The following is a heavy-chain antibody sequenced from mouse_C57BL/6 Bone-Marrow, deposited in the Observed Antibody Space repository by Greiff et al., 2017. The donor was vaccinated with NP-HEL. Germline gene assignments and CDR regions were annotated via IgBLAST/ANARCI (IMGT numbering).Heavy chain of an antibody. CDR3: ARAGGYDPLYNAMDY. D-gene: IGHD2-2*01. Sequence: VQLQQPGAELVKPGASVKLSCKASGYTFTSYWMHWVKQRPGRGLEWIGRIDPNSGGTKYNEKFKSKATLTVDKPSSTASLQLSSLTSEASAVFYCARAGGYDPLYNAMDYWGEGTSVTVTS. J-gene: IGHJ4*01. V-gene: IGHV1-72*01. CDR1: GYTFTSYW. CDR2: IDPNSGGT.